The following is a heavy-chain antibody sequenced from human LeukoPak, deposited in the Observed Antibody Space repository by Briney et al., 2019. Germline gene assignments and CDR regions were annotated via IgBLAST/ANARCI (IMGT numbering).Heavy chain of an antibody. CDR2: INHRGRT. J-gene: IGHJ6*03. Sequence: PSETLSLTCAVYGGSFSDFYWSWIRQPPGKGLEWIGEINHRGRTNSNPSLKSRVTILVDTSKNQFSLTLSSVTAADTAVYYCARGRLGYCSSTSCYPGVYYYYYMDVWGKGTTVTVSS. CDR1: GGSFSDFY. CDR3: ARGRLGYCSSTSCYPGVYYYYYMDV. V-gene: IGHV4-34*01. D-gene: IGHD2-2*01.